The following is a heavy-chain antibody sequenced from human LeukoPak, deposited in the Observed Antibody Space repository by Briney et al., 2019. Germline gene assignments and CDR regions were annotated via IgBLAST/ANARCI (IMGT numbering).Heavy chain of an antibody. CDR2: IWYDGSNK. J-gene: IGHJ4*02. CDR1: GFTFSSYG. V-gene: IGHV3-33*01. D-gene: IGHD2-2*01. CDR3: ARGGDIVVVPAATHFDY. Sequence: GGSLRLSCAASGFTFSSYGMDWVRQAPGKGLEWVAVIWYDGSNKYYADSVRGRFTISRDNSKNTLYLQMNSLRAEDTAVYYCARGGDIVVVPAATHFDYWGQGTLVTVSS.